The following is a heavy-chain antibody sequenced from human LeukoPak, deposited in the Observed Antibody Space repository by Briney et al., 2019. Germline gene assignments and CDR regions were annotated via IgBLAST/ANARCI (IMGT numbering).Heavy chain of an antibody. J-gene: IGHJ4*02. CDR3: AKDRRWDTAMVAFDY. CDR2: ISYDGSNK. V-gene: IGHV3-30*18. Sequence: GGSLRLSCAASGFKFGDFWMAWVRQTPGKGLEWVAVISYDGSNKYYADSVKGRFTISRDNSKNTLYLQMNSLRAEDTAVYYCAKDRRWDTAMVAFDYWGQGTLVTVSS. CDR1: GFKFGDFW. D-gene: IGHD5-18*01.